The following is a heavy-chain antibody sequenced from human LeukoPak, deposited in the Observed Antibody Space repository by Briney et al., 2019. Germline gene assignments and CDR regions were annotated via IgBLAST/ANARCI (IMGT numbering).Heavy chain of an antibody. CDR1: GGPISGYY. Sequence: PSETLSLTCTVSGGPISGYYWSWIRQPPGKGLEWIGYIYSSGSTNYNPSLKSRITISLGTSKNQFSLRLSSVTAADTAVYYCVRTGYYDSASNSATRHFDYWGQGTLVTVSS. CDR2: IYSSGST. V-gene: IGHV4-59*01. D-gene: IGHD3-22*01. J-gene: IGHJ4*02. CDR3: VRTGYYDSASNSATRHFDY.